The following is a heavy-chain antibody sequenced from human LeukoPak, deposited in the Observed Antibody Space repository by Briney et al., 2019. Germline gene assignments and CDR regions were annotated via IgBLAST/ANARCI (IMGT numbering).Heavy chain of an antibody. Sequence: GGSLRLSCAASGFNFSSYEMNWVRQAPGKGLEWVSYISSSGSTIYYADSVKGRFTISRDNAKNSLYLQMNSLRAEDTAVYYCARGSGYYYEGSFDCWGQGILVPVSS. D-gene: IGHD3-22*01. J-gene: IGHJ4*02. CDR1: GFNFSSYE. V-gene: IGHV3-48*03. CDR3: ARGSGYYYEGSFDC. CDR2: ISSSGSTI.